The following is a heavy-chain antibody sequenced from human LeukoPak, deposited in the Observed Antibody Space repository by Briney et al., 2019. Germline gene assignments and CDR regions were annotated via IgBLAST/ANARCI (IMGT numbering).Heavy chain of an antibody. V-gene: IGHV4-30-4*01. J-gene: IGHJ4*02. Sequence: SETLSLTCTVSGASISSGAYHWSWIRQAPGKGLEWIGQNGKSDDNPSLKSRVTISVDTSKNQLSLRLTSVTTADTALYFCATYYVGRGGSGYWGQGTLVTLSS. CDR2: NGKS. CDR1: GASISSGAYH. D-gene: IGHD3-10*02. CDR3: ATYYVGRGGSGY.